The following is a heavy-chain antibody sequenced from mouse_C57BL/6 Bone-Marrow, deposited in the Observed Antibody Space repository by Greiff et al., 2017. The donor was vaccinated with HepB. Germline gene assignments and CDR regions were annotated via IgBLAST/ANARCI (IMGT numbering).Heavy chain of an antibody. V-gene: IGHV1-52*01. Sequence: QVQLQQPGAELVRPGSSVKLSCKASGYTFTSYWMHWVKQRPIQGLEWIGNIDPSDSETHYNQKFKDKATLTVDKSSSTAYMQLSSLTSEDSAVYYCARRDYYGSSYNFDVWGTGTTVTVSS. CDR2: IDPSDSET. J-gene: IGHJ1*03. CDR1: GYTFTSYW. D-gene: IGHD1-1*01. CDR3: ARRDYYGSSYNFDV.